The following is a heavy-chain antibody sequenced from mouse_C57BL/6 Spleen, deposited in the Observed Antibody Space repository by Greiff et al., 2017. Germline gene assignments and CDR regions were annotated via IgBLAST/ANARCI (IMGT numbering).Heavy chain of an antibody. V-gene: IGHV5-17*01. D-gene: IGHD2-4*01. Sequence: EVQLQESGGGLVKPGGSLKLSCAASGFTFSDYGMHWVRQAPEKGLEWVAYISSGSSTIYYADTVKGRFTISRDNAKNTLFLQMTSLRSEDTAMYYCARHDYDYFDYWGQGTTLTVSS. J-gene: IGHJ2*01. CDR3: ARHDYDYFDY. CDR1: GFTFSDYG. CDR2: ISSGSSTI.